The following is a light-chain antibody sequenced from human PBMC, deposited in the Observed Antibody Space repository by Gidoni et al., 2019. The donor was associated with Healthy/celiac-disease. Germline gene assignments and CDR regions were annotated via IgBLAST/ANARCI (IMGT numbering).Light chain of an antibody. CDR3: QQRYSTPRT. V-gene: IGKV1-39*01. Sequence: DSQMTQSPSSLSASVGDRVTITCRASQSISSYLNWYQQKPGKAPKLLIYAAFSLQSEVPSRFSGSGSGTDFTLTISSLQPEDFATYYCQQRYSTPRTFGQGTKLEIK. CDR2: AAF. CDR1: QSISSY. J-gene: IGKJ2*01.